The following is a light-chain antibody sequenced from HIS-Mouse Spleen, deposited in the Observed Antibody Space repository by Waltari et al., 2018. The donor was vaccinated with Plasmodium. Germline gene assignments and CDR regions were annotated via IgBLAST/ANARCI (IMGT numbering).Light chain of an antibody. CDR2: GKN. Sequence: SSELTQDPAVSVALGQTVRITCQGDSLRSYYASWYQQKPGQAPVLVIYGKNNRPPGSPDRFSGSSSGNTASLTITGAQAEDAADYYCNSRDSSGNHVVFGGGTKLTVL. J-gene: IGLJ2*01. CDR3: NSRDSSGNHVV. CDR1: SLRSYY. V-gene: IGLV3-19*01.